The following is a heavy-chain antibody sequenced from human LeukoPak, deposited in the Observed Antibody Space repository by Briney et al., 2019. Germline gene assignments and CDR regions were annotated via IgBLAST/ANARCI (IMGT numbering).Heavy chain of an antibody. CDR2: VNSDGSST. CDR3: ARGSTQYSSGWYALDY. Sequence: GGSLRLSCGASGLTVNSHALHWVRQAPGKGLVWVSRVNSDGSSTTYADSVKGRFTISRDNAKNTLYLQMNSLRAEDTAVYYCARGSTQYSSGWYALDYWGQGTLVTVSS. V-gene: IGHV3-74*01. J-gene: IGHJ4*02. CDR1: GLTVNSHA. D-gene: IGHD6-19*01.